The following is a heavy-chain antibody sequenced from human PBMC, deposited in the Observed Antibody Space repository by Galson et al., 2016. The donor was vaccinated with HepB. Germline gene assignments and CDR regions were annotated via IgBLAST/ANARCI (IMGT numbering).Heavy chain of an antibody. CDR2: TRNKVNSYTT. CDR3: ARGSGSGSSRFRFYFYMDM. D-gene: IGHD3-10*01. V-gene: IGHV3-72*01. Sequence: SLRLSCAASGFRFSEHYMDWVRQAPGKGPEWVGRTRNKVNSYTTEYAASVKGRFTISRDDSKNSLYLQMNSLRVDDSAIYYCARGSGSGSSRFRFYFYMDMWGKGTTVTVSS. J-gene: IGHJ6*03. CDR1: GFRFSEHY.